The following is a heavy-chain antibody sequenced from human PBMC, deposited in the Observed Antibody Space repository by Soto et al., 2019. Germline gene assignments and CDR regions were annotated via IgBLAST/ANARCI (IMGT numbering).Heavy chain of an antibody. V-gene: IGHV1-18*01. CDR1: GYTFTSYG. CDR2: ISAYNGNT. D-gene: IGHD3-3*01. J-gene: IGHJ5*02. CDR3: ARDWANQYYDFWSAESPFDP. Sequence: ASVKVSCKASGYTFTSYGISWVRQAPGQGLEWMGWISAYNGNTNYAQKLQGRVTMTTDTSTSTAHMELRSLRSDDTAVYYCARDWANQYYDFWSAESPFDPWGQGTLVTVSS.